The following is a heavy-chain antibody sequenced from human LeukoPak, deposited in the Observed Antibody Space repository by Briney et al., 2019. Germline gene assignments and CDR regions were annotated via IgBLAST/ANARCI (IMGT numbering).Heavy chain of an antibody. CDR3: ASYTDRGGSSSFDY. D-gene: IGHD6-6*01. CDR2: MNPNSGNT. Sequence: ASVKVSCKASGYTFTSYDINWVRQATGQGLKWMGWMNPNSGNTGYAQKFQGRVTMTRNTSTSTAYMELSSQRSEDTAVYYCASYTDRGGSSSFDYWGEGTQVTVSS. V-gene: IGHV1-8*01. J-gene: IGHJ4*02. CDR1: GYTFTSYD.